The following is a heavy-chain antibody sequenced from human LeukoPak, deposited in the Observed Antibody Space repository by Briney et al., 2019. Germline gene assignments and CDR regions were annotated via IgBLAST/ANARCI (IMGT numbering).Heavy chain of an antibody. D-gene: IGHD2-15*01. CDR2: IYTSGST. V-gene: IGHV4-4*07. CDR3: ARGVVVAVEIGNWFDP. Sequence: SETLSLTCTVSGGSISSYYWSWIRQPAGKGLEWIGRIYTSGSTNYNPSLKSRVTMSVDTFKNQFSLKLSSVTAADTAVYYCARGVVVAVEIGNWFDPWGQGTLVTVSS. CDR1: GGSISSYY. J-gene: IGHJ5*02.